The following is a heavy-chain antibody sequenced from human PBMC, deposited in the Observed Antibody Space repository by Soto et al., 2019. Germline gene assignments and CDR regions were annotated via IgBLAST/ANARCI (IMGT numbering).Heavy chain of an antibody. V-gene: IGHV3-30*18. CDR2: ISYDGRNK. CDR3: AKLALTSATTDKLRPVGDYYEVDV. Sequence: QVQLVESGGGVVQPGRSLRLSCAASGFSFSNYGKHWVRQAPGKGLEWVALISYDGRNKYYADSVKGRFTISRDNSDNTLYLQMNSLRAEDTAVFYCAKLALTSATTDKLRPVGDYYEVDVWGQGTTVTVSS. CDR1: GFSFSNYG. D-gene: IGHD4-17*01. J-gene: IGHJ6*02.